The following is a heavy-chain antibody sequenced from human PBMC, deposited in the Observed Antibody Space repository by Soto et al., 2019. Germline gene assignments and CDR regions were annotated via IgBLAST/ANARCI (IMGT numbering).Heavy chain of an antibody. D-gene: IGHD3-16*01. V-gene: IGHV3-9*01. Sequence: SLKISCAASGFTFSIYAMSWVRQAPGKGLEWVSGIYWNSARIDYADSVKGRFTISRDNAKNSLYLQMNSLKTEDTAFYYCIREMDAGGLDNWGQGTLVTVSS. CDR1: GFTFSIYA. CDR2: IYWNSARI. CDR3: IREMDAGGLDN. J-gene: IGHJ4*02.